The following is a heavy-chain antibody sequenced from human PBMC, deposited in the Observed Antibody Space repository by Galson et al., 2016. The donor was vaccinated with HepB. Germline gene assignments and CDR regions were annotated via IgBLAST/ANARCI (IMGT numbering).Heavy chain of an antibody. J-gene: IGHJ4*02. CDR1: GGSINSYY. Sequence: ETLSLTCIVSGGSINSYYWNRFRQPPGKGLEWIGYIYYSGTTNYNPSLQSRVTISVDTSKNQFSLKLSSVTAADTALYYCGRGFYDSSGYSEPFHYWGQGLLVTVSS. CDR3: GRGFYDSSGYSEPFHY. CDR2: IYYSGTT. D-gene: IGHD3-22*01. V-gene: IGHV4-59*01.